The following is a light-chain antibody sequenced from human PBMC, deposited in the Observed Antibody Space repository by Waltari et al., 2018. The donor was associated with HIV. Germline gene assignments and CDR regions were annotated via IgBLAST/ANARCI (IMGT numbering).Light chain of an antibody. CDR1: QSLLHTNGYNC. CDR2: RVS. Sequence: DIVMTQSPLSLPVTPGEPASISCRSSQSLLHTNGYNCLEWYLQRPGQSPQLLSYRVSNRASGVPDRFSGSGSGTDFTLKISRVEAEDVGLYYCMQGLQTLYTFGQGTKLEIK. J-gene: IGKJ2*01. CDR3: MQGLQTLYT. V-gene: IGKV2-28*01.